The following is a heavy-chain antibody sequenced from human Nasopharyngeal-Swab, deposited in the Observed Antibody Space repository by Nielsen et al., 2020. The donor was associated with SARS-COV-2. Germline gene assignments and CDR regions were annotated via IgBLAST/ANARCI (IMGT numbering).Heavy chain of an antibody. CDR3: AKNFYGSGSYLVS. J-gene: IGHJ4*02. CDR2: IGGSGGST. D-gene: IGHD3-10*01. CDR1: GFTFNNYA. Sequence: GSLKISCAASGFTFNNYAMTWVRQAPGKGLEWVSTIGGSGGSTYYADSVKGRFTISRDNSKNTLYLQMNILRAEDTALYYCAKNFYGSGSYLVSWGQGTLVTVSS. V-gene: IGHV3-23*01.